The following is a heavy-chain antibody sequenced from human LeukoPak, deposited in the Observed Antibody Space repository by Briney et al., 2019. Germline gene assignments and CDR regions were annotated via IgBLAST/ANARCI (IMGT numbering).Heavy chain of an antibody. CDR3: ARVQTATTNPFFDS. D-gene: IGHD4-17*01. J-gene: IGHJ4*02. Sequence: SETLSLTCTVSGGSISSSSAYWGWIRQPPGKGLEWIGYIYYSGSTYYNPSLKSRFTISVDTSKNQFSLTLRSVTAADTSVFYCARVQTATTNPFFDSWGQGTLVTVSS. CDR1: GGSISSSSAY. CDR2: IYYSGST. V-gene: IGHV4-30-4*08.